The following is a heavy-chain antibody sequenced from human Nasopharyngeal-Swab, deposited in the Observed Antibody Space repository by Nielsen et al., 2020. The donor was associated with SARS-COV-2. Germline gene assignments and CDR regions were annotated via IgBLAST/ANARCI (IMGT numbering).Heavy chain of an antibody. CDR2: ITSSSTYM. CDR3: ASRPRAGY. Sequence: VRQMPGKGLEWVSSITSSSTYMYYTDSVEGRFTISRDNAKNSLFLQMNSLRGEDTAVYYCASRPRAGYWGQGTLVTVSS. J-gene: IGHJ4*02. V-gene: IGHV3-21*01.